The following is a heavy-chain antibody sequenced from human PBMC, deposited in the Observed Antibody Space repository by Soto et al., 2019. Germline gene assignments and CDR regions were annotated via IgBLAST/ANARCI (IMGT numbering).Heavy chain of an antibody. J-gene: IGHJ6*02. CDR2: IFHNGNT. CDR1: GGSISSSNW. Sequence: QVQLQESGPGLVKPSGTLSLTCAVSGGSISSSNWWSWVRQPPGKGLEWIGEIFHNGNTYSNPSRTGRVTMSVDKSKNQFSLNLNSVPAADMAVYYCASRTYAMDVWGQGTTVTVSS. V-gene: IGHV4-4*02. CDR3: ASRTYAMDV.